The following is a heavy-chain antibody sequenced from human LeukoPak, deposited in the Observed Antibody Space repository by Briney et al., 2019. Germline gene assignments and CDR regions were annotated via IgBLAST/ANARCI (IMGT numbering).Heavy chain of an antibody. CDR2: IYHSGST. CDR3: ARDGVGHSYGYSDY. V-gene: IGHV4-38-2*02. D-gene: IGHD5-18*01. CDR1: GYSISSGYY. Sequence: PSETLSLTCTVSGYSISSGYYWGWIRQPPGKGLEWIGSIYHSGSTYYNPSLKSRVTISVDTSKNQFSLKLSSVTAADTAVYYCARDGVGHSYGYSDYRGQGTLVTVSS. J-gene: IGHJ4*02.